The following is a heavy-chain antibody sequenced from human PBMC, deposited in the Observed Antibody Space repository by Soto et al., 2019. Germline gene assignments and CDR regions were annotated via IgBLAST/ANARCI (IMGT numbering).Heavy chain of an antibody. J-gene: IGHJ4*02. CDR1: GGSISSGGYY. V-gene: IGHV4-31*03. D-gene: IGHD3-10*01. CDR3: ARGVTMVRGVIHTPYFDY. CDR2: IYYSGST. Sequence: QVQLQESGPGLVKPSQTLSLTCTVSGGSISSGGYYWSWIRQHPGKGLEWIGYIYYSGSTYYNPSLTSRVNISVDTSKNQFSLKLSSVTAADTAVYYCARGVTMVRGVIHTPYFDYWGQGTLVTVSS.